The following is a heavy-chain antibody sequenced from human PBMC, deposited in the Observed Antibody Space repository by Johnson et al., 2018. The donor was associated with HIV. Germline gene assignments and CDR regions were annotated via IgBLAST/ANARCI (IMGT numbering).Heavy chain of an antibody. J-gene: IGHJ3*02. CDR3: ARLRSGNRAFDI. V-gene: IGHV3-7*03. CDR2: IKQDGNEK. CDR1: GFTLHDYD. Sequence: MLLVESGGGVVRPGGSLRLSCVASGFTLHDYDMNWVRQPPGKGLEWVANIKQDGNEKYYVDSVKGRFSISRDNAKNSLHLKMNSLRAEDTAVYYYARLRSGNRAFDIWGQGTMVTVSS. D-gene: IGHD2-15*01.